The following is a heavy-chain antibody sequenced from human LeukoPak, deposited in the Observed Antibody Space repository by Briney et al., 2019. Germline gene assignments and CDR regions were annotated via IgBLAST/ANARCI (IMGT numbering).Heavy chain of an antibody. CDR1: GFTSGDHD. D-gene: IGHD3-10*01. CDR2: ISLDDSAT. CDR3: ARDRITMVRGVIPLLQP. V-gene: IGHV3-23*01. J-gene: IGHJ4*02. Sequence: PGGSLRLSCAASGFTSGDHDMTWVRETSGRGPEWGSSISLDDSATWYADSVRGRFTMSRDKSKNTLYLQMNSLRADDTAVYYCARDRITMVRGVIPLLQPWGQGTLVTVSS.